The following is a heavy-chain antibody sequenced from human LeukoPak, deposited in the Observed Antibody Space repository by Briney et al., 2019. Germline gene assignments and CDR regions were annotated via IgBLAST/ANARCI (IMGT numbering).Heavy chain of an antibody. V-gene: IGHV1-18*01. D-gene: IGHD3-22*01. CDR3: ARDLEVRYDSSGYNYYYYGMDV. CDR2: ISAYNGNT. Sequence: ASVRVSCKASGYTFTSYGISWVRQAPGQGLEWMGWISAYNGNTNYAQKLQGRVTMTTDTSTSTAYMELRSLRSDDTAVYYCARDLEVRYDSSGYNYYYYGMDVWGQGTTVTVSS. CDR1: GYTFTSYG. J-gene: IGHJ6*02.